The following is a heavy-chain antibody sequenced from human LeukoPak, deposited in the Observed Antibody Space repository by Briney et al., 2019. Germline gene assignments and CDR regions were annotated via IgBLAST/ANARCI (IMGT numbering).Heavy chain of an antibody. CDR3: ARDLLTMDDYSSSYDY. CDR2: ISPNNGGT. J-gene: IGHJ4*02. D-gene: IGHD4-11*01. V-gene: IGHV1-2*04. Sequence: GASVKVSCKASGYAFSGYYIHWVRQAPGQGPEWMGWISPNNGGTNYAQKFQGWVTMTRDTSISTAYMELSRLRSDDTAVYYCARDLLTMDDYSSSYDYWGQGTLVTVPS. CDR1: GYAFSGYY.